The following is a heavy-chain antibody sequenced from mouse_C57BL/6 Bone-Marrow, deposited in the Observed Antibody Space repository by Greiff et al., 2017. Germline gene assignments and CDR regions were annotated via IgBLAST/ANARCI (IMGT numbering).Heavy chain of an antibody. CDR2: IFPGDGDT. J-gene: IGHJ3*01. CDR3: ARWPLYYDCDVGFAC. Sequence: VQLQQSGPELVKPGVSVKISCTASGYAFSSSWMNWVKQRPGKGLEWIGWIFPGDGDTTYNGKFKGKATLSADKSSSTAYMQLRSLTSEDSAVCFCARWPLYYDCDVGFACRGEGTLVTVSA. V-gene: IGHV1-82*01. D-gene: IGHD2-4*01. CDR1: GYAFSSSW.